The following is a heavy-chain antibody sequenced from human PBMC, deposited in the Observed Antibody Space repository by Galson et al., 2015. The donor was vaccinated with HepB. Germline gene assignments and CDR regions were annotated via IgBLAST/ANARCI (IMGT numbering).Heavy chain of an antibody. CDR3: ARDLSRVPGYYFDY. J-gene: IGHJ4*02. Sequence: SVKVSCKASGGTFSSYTISWVRQAPGQGLEWMGRIIPNLRITNYAQKFQGRATITADTSASTAYMELSSLRSEDTAVYYCARDLSRVPGYYFDYWGQGTLVTVSS. CDR1: GGTFSSYT. CDR2: IIPNLRIT. V-gene: IGHV1-69*04. D-gene: IGHD1-14*01.